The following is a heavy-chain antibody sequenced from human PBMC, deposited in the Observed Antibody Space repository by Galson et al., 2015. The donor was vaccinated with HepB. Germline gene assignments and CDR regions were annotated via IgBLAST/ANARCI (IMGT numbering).Heavy chain of an antibody. V-gene: IGHV3-30*09. D-gene: IGHD2-15*01. CDR1: GFAFTSYA. Sequence: SLRLSCAASGFAFTSYAMHWVRQAPGKGLEWVAVISSDGSRKYYVDSVKGRFAISRDNSENTLDLQMNSLRAEDTAVYYCARDIYSNGAVGSIDYWGQGTLVTVSS. CDR3: ARDIYSNGAVGSIDY. J-gene: IGHJ4*02. CDR2: ISSDGSRK.